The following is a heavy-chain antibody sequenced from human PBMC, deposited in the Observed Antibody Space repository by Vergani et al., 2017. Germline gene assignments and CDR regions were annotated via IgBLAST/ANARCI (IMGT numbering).Heavy chain of an antibody. CDR2: ISGSGGST. D-gene: IGHD3-9*01. Sequence: EVQLLESGGGLVQPGGSLRLSCAASGFTFSSYAMSWVRQAPGKGLEWVSAISGSGGSTYSADSVKGRFTISRDNSKNTLYLQMNSLRAEDTAVYYCARLPYYDILTGYPKGLFDYWGQGTLVTVSS. V-gene: IGHV3-23*01. CDR1: GFTFSSYA. CDR3: ARLPYYDILTGYPKGLFDY. J-gene: IGHJ4*02.